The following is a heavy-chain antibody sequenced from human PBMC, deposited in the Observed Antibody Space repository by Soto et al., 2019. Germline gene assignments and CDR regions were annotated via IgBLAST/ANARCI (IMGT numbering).Heavy chain of an antibody. Sequence: LRLSCAASGLTVSSNYMSWVRQAPGKGLEWVSVIYSGGSTYYADSVKGRFTISRDNSKNTLYLQTNSLRAEDTAVYYCARVITMVHYYYGMDVWGQGTTVTVSS. J-gene: IGHJ6*02. CDR2: IYSGGST. CDR3: ARVITMVHYYYGMDV. D-gene: IGHD3-10*01. CDR1: GLTVSSNY. V-gene: IGHV3-53*01.